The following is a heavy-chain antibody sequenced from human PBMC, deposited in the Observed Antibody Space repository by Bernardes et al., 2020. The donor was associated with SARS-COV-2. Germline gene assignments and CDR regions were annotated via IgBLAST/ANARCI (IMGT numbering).Heavy chain of an antibody. CDR1: GGSISSSSYY. CDR3: ARLSWALDSGWSFVQGAFDI. CDR2: IYYSGST. D-gene: IGHD6-19*01. Sequence: SETLSLTCTVSGGSISSSSYYWGWIRQPPGKGLEWIGSIYYSGSTYYNPSLKSRVTISVDTSKNQFSLKLSSVTAADTAVYYCARLSWALDSGWSFVQGAFDIWGQGTMVTVSS. V-gene: IGHV4-39*01. J-gene: IGHJ3*02.